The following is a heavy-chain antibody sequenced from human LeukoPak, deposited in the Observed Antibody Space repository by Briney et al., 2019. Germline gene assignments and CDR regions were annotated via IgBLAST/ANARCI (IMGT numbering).Heavy chain of an antibody. J-gene: IGHJ4*02. Sequence: SETLSLTCTVSGGSISSSSYYWSWIRQPPGKGLEWIGSIYYSGSTYYNPSLKSRVTISVDTSKNQFSLKLSSVTAADTAVYYCARDNIREGYYFDYWGQGTLVTVSS. V-gene: IGHV4-39*07. CDR1: GGSISSSSYY. CDR3: ARDNIREGYYFDY. CDR2: IYYSGST.